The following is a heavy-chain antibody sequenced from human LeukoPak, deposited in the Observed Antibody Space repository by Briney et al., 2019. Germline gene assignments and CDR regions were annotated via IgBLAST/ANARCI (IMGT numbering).Heavy chain of an antibody. CDR3: ARDYDGNSHFDY. CDR2: ISSSSSYI. V-gene: IGHV3-21*01. J-gene: IGHJ4*02. Sequence: GGSLRLSCAASGFTFSLSNMNWVRLAPGKGLEWVSSISSSSSYINYVDSVKGRFTISRDTAKNSLYLQMNSLRVEDTAVYYCARDYDGNSHFDYWGQGTLVTVSS. CDR1: GFTFSLSN. D-gene: IGHD3-16*01.